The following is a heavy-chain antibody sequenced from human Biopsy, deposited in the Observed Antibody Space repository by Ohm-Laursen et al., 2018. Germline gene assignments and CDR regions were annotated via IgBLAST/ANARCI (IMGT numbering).Heavy chain of an antibody. D-gene: IGHD1-26*01. Sequence: GTLSLTCTVVSGGSPFTDSITRYYWNWIRQSPGKGLDWIGVAYYTGTTTYNPSFKSRVTLSMDTSNNQGSLRLLSVAAADTAVYFCARDLHGRGPNWGASTGVFDLWGHGTAVTVSS. V-gene: IGHV4-59*12. J-gene: IGHJ3*01. CDR1: GGSPFTDSITRYY. CDR2: AYYTGTT. CDR3: ARDLHGRGPNWGASTGVFDL.